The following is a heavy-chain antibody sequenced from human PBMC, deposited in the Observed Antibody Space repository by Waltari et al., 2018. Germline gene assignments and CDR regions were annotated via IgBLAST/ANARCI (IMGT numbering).Heavy chain of an antibody. CDR3: ARQTLGYCTSAACRRLEK. Sequence: QVQLQESGQGLVRPSEPLALTCDVAGYFSNSGSFWGRLRQPPGKGLEWIGNIYHDGTTYYNPSLKHRLMISLDTSKNQISLRLNFVDAADTAVYYCARQTLGYCTSAACRRLEKWGQGILVTVSS. J-gene: IGHJ1*01. CDR1: GYFSNSGSF. V-gene: IGHV4-38-2*01. D-gene: IGHD2-2*03. CDR2: IYHDGTT.